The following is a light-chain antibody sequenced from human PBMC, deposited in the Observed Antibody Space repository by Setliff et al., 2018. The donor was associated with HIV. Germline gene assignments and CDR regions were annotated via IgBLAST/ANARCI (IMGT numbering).Light chain of an antibody. CDR1: STDVGTYNL. CDR2: EVS. Sequence: QSALTQPAYVSGSPGQSITISCTGTSTDVGTYNLVSWYQQHPGKAPKVMIYEVSKRPSGISNRFSGSKSGNTASLTISGLRPEDESDYYCCSYASGSTSLFVFGTGTKVTVL. J-gene: IGLJ1*01. CDR3: CSYASGSTSLFV. V-gene: IGLV2-23*02.